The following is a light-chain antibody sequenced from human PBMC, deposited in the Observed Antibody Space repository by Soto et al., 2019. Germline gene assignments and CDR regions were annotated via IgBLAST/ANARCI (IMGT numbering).Light chain of an antibody. CDR2: GAS. CDR1: QSVTSNY. V-gene: IGKV3-20*01. CDR3: QQYGSSVWT. J-gene: IGKJ1*01. Sequence: ESVLTQSPGTLSLSPGERATLSCRASQSVTSNYVAWYQQRLGQAPRLILFGASSRATGIPDRFSGSGSGTDFSLTISRLEPEDFAVYYCQQYGSSVWTFGQGTKVEIK.